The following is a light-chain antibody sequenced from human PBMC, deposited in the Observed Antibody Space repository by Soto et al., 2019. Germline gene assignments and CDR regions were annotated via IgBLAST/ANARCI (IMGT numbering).Light chain of an antibody. V-gene: IGKV1-39*01. CDR3: QQRYKYPYI. CDR2: AAS. Sequence: DIQMTQSPSSLSVSVGDRVTITCRASQSISSNLNWYQQKPEKAPKLLVYAASSLRSGVPSRYSGSASGTDFALHISGMQPEDLASCYCQQRYKYPYIFGQGTKLESK. J-gene: IGKJ2*01. CDR1: QSISSN.